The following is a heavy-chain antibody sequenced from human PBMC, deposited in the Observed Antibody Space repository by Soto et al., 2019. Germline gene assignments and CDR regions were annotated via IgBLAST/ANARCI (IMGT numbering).Heavy chain of an antibody. CDR3: AKSRTYYYDSSGYYYYYYYGMDV. D-gene: IGHD3-22*01. J-gene: IGHJ6*02. CDR2: ISGSGGST. Sequence: EVQLLESGGGLVQPGGSLRLSCAASGFTFSSYAMSWVRQAPGKGLEWVSAISGSGGSTYYADSVKGRFTISRDNSKNTLYLQMNSLRAEDTAVYYCAKSRTYYYDSSGYYYYYYYGMDVWGQGTTVTVSS. CDR1: GFTFSSYA. V-gene: IGHV3-23*01.